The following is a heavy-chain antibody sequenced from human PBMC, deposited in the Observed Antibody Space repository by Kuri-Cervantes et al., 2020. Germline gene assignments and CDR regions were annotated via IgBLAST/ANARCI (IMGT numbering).Heavy chain of an antibody. D-gene: IGHD3-22*01. J-gene: IGHJ4*02. V-gene: IGHV3-11*01. Sequence: GESLKISCAASGFTFSDYYMSRIRQAPGKGLEWVSYISSSGSTIYYADSVKGRFTISRDNSKNTLFLQVNSLRAEDTAVYFCARNWGDSGYHKGPLDYWGQGTRVTVSS. CDR3: ARNWGDSGYHKGPLDY. CDR2: ISSSGSTI. CDR1: GFTFSDYY.